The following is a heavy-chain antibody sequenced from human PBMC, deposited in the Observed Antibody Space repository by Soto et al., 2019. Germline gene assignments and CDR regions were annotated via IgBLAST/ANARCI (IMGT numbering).Heavy chain of an antibody. CDR1: GGTFSSYT. J-gene: IGHJ4*02. V-gene: IGHV1-69*02. CDR3: ASALIAVVGDY. CDR2: IIPILGIA. D-gene: IGHD2-15*01. Sequence: SVKVSCKASGGTFSSYTISWVRQAPGQGLEWMGRIIPILGIANYAQKFQGRVTITADKSTSTAYMELSSLRSVDTAVYYCASALIAVVGDYWGQGTLVTVSS.